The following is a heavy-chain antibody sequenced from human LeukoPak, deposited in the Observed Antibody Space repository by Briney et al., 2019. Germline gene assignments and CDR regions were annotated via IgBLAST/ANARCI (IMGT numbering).Heavy chain of an antibody. Sequence: GGSLRLSCAASGFTFSSYSMNWVRQAPGKGLEWVSSISSSSSYIYYADSVKGRFTISRDNSKNTLYLQMNSLRAEDTAVYYCAKSYGTIVVVTARYHYFDYWGQGTLVTVSS. CDR1: GFTFSSYS. V-gene: IGHV3-21*04. CDR3: AKSYGTIVVVTARYHYFDY. CDR2: ISSSSSYI. D-gene: IGHD2-21*02. J-gene: IGHJ4*02.